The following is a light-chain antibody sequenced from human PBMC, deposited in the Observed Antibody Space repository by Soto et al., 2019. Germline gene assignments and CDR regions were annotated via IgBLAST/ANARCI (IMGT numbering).Light chain of an antibody. CDR3: QRYNTYWT. V-gene: IGKV1-5*03. J-gene: IGKJ1*01. CDR1: QTISSW. CDR2: KAS. Sequence: DIQMTHSPSTLSGSLVDRGTITCRASQTISSWLAWYQQKPGKAPKLLIYKASTLKSGVPSRFSGSGSGTEFTLTINSLQPDDSATYYCQRYNTYWTFGQGTKVDIK.